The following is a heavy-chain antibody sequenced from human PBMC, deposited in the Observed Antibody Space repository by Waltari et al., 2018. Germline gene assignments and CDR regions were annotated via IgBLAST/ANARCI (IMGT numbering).Heavy chain of an antibody. CDR1: GFTFGDYA. CDR3: TGSGWFLPFDY. CDR2: IRSKAYGGTT. D-gene: IGHD6-19*01. Sequence: EVQLVESGGGLVQPGRSLRLSCTASGFTFGDYAMSWFRQAPGKGLEWVGFIRSKAYGGTTEYAASVKGRFTISRDDSKSIAYLQMNSLKTEDTAVYYCTGSGWFLPFDYWGQGTLVTVSS. V-gene: IGHV3-49*03. J-gene: IGHJ4*02.